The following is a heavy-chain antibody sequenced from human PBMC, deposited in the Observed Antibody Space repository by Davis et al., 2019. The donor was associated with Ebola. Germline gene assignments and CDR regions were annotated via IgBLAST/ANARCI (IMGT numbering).Heavy chain of an antibody. V-gene: IGHV3-15*01. CDR1: GFTFSNAW. Sequence: GGSLRLSCAASGFTFSNAWMSWVRQAPGKGLEWVGRIKSKTDGGTTDYAAPVKGRFTISRDDSKNTLYLQMNSLKTEDTAPGPHYDFWSGYYTPLYYYYYYGMDVWGQGTTVTVSS. J-gene: IGHJ6*02. CDR2: IKSKTDGGTT. D-gene: IGHD3-3*01. CDR3: YDFWSGYYTPLYYYYYYGMDV.